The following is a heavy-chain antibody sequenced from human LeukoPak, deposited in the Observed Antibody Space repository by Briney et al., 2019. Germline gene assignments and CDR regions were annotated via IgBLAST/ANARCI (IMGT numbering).Heavy chain of an antibody. V-gene: IGHV3-33*06. D-gene: IGHD5-24*01. Sequence: SGGSLRLSCAASGFTFSSFCMHWVRQAPGRGLEWLATIWNDGSNKYYVDSVKGRFTTSRDNSKNTLNLQMNSLRAEDTAVYYCAKDLRGDGYNYDYWGQGTLVTVST. CDR1: GFTFSSFC. CDR3: AKDLRGDGYNYDY. CDR2: IWNDGSNK. J-gene: IGHJ4*02.